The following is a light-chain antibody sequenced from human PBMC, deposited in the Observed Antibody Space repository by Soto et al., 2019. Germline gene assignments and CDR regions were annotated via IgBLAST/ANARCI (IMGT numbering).Light chain of an antibody. CDR3: QHLDIYPFT. CDR1: KVISNH. Sequence: DIRLTQSPAFLSASVGDRVTITCRASKVISNHLAWYLQKPGKAPKLLIYAASTLQSGVPSVFSGSGSGTEFTLTIDRLRPEDFGTYYCQHLDIYPFTFGPGTKVDVK. J-gene: IGKJ3*01. CDR2: AAS. V-gene: IGKV1-9*01.